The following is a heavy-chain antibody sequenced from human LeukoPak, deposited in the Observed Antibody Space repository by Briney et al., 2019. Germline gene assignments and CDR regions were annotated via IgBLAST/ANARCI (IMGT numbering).Heavy chain of an antibody. V-gene: IGHV1-2*02. CDR3: ARDTEWPLNWFDP. CDR2: INPNSGGT. Sequence: ASVKVSCKASGYTFTGYYMHWVRQAPGQGLEWMGWINPNSGGTNYAQKFQSRVTMTRDTSISTAYMELSRLRSDDTAVYYCARDTEWPLNWFDPWGQGTLVTVSS. D-gene: IGHD3-3*01. J-gene: IGHJ5*02. CDR1: GYTFTGYY.